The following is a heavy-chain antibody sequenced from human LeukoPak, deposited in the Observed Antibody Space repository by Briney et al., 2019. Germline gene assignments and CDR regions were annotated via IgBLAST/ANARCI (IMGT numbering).Heavy chain of an antibody. Sequence: SETLSLTCTVSGGSISSSSYYWGWIRQPPGKGLEWIGSIYYSGSTYYNPSLKSRVTISVDTSKNQFSLKLSSVTAADTAVYYCARHFTPDPCYGSGSYSLGDYWGQGTLVTVSS. J-gene: IGHJ4*02. D-gene: IGHD3-10*01. CDR3: ARHFTPDPCYGSGSYSLGDY. CDR1: GGSISSSSYY. V-gene: IGHV4-39*01. CDR2: IYYSGST.